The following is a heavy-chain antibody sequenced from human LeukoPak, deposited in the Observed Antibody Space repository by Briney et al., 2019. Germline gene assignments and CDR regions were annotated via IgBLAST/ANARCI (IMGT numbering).Heavy chain of an antibody. CDR1: GGTFSSYA. D-gene: IGHD1-26*01. CDR3: ARVGGRKYSGSYGT. V-gene: IGHV1-69*05. J-gene: IGHJ4*02. CDR2: IIPIFGTA. Sequence: ASVKVSCKASGGTFSSYAISWVRQAPGQGLEWMGGIIPIFGTANYAQKFQGRDTITTDESTSTAYMELSSLRSEDTAVYYCARVGGRKYSGSYGTWGQGTLVTVSS.